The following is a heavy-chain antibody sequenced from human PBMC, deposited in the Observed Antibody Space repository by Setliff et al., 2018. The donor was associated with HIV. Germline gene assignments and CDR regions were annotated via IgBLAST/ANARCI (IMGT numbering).Heavy chain of an antibody. CDR3: ARDDPSIIGRRALRY. Sequence: GGSLRLSCAASGFSFSAFWMSWARQAPGKGLAWVANINEDGSEKYYEGSLKGRFTISRDNAEKFLYLQMTSLTADDTAVYYCARDDPSIIGRRALRYWGQGILVTVSS. V-gene: IGHV3-7*01. CDR1: GFSFSAFW. D-gene: IGHD3-9*01. J-gene: IGHJ4*02. CDR2: INEDGSEK.